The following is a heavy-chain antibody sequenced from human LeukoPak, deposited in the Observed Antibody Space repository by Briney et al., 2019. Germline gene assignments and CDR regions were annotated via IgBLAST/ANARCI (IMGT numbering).Heavy chain of an antibody. J-gene: IGHJ4*02. Sequence: SEILSLTCTVSGGSISSSSYYWGWIRQPPGKGLEWIGSIHYSGNTYYNPSLKSRVTISVDTSKNQFSLKLSSVTAADTAVYYCARHERWDCSGGSCYFHYFDYWGQGTLVTVSS. D-gene: IGHD2-15*01. CDR1: GGSISSSSYY. CDR3: ARHERWDCSGGSCYFHYFDY. V-gene: IGHV4-39*01. CDR2: IHYSGNT.